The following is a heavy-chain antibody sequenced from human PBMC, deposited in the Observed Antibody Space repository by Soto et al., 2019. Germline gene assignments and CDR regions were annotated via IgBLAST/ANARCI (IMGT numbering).Heavy chain of an antibody. CDR1: GFTFSSYW. V-gene: IGHV3-7*01. CDR2: IKQDGSEK. D-gene: IGHD2-2*01. J-gene: IGHJ3*02. CDR3: ARGGEYSVGYCSSTSCYAFDI. Sequence: GGSLRLSCAASGFTFSSYWMSWVRQAPGKGLEWVANIKQDGSEKYYVDSVKGRFTISRDNAKNSLYLQMNSLRAEDTAVYYCARGGEYSVGYCSSTSCYAFDIWGQGTMVTVSS.